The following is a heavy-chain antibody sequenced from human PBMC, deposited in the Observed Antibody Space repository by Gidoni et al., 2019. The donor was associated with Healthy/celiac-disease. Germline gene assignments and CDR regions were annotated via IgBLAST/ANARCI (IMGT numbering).Heavy chain of an antibody. J-gene: IGHJ4*02. Sequence: QVQLVVSGGGVVPPGRSLRLSCAASGFSLSSYGMHWVRQAPGKGLEWVAVISYDGSNKYYADSVKGRFTISRDNSKNTLYLQMNSLRAEDTAVYYCAKDIHYYDFWSGYLWGQGTLVTVSS. V-gene: IGHV3-30*18. CDR1: GFSLSSYG. CDR3: AKDIHYYDFWSGYL. D-gene: IGHD3-3*01. CDR2: ISYDGSNK.